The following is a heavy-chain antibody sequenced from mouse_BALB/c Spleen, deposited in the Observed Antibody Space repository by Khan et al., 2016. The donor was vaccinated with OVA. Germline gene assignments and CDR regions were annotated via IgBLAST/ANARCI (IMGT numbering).Heavy chain of an antibody. V-gene: IGHV2-6-5*01. D-gene: IGHD1-1*01. CDR1: GFSLTDYG. CDR2: IWGGGST. Sequence: VQLKESGPGLVAPSQSLSITCTVSGFSLTDYGVSWIRQPPGKGLEWLGSIWGGGSTYYNSTLKSRLSIRKDNSKSQVFLKMNSLQTDDTAMYYCAKEDYGSSSFDYWGQGTTLTVSS. J-gene: IGHJ2*01. CDR3: AKEDYGSSSFDY.